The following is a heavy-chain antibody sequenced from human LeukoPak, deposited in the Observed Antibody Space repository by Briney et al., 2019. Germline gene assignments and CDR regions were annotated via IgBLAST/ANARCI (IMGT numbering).Heavy chain of an antibody. CDR1: GFTFSSYA. CDR3: AKDYYDSSGPTLDY. CDR2: ISGSGGST. Sequence: GGSLRLSCAASGFTFSSYAMSRVRQAPGRGLEWVSAISGSGGSTYYADSVKGRFTISRDNSKNTLYLQMNSLRAEDTAVYYCAKDYYDSSGPTLDYWGQGTLVTVSS. D-gene: IGHD3-22*01. J-gene: IGHJ4*02. V-gene: IGHV3-23*01.